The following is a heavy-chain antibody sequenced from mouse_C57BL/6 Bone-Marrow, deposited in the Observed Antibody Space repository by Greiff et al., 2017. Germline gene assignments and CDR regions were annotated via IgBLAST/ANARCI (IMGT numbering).Heavy chain of an antibody. V-gene: IGHV5-4*03. J-gene: IGHJ2*01. CDR1: GFTFSSYA. CDR3: ARGGYPFDY. D-gene: IGHD2-2*01. CDR2: ISDGGSYT. Sequence: DVKLVESGGGLVKPGGSLKLSCAASGFTFSSYAMSWVRQTPEKRLEWVATISDGGSYTYYPDNVKGRFTISRDNAKNNLYLQMSHLKSEDTAMYYCARGGYPFDYWGQGTTLTVSS.